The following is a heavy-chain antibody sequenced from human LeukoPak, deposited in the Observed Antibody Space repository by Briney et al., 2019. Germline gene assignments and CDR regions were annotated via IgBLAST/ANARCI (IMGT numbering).Heavy chain of an antibody. Sequence: GASVKVSCKASGYYAMHWVRRAPGQRLEWMAWINADNGDTKYSQEVQGRITITRDTSATTAYMELTSLRSEDTAVYYCARGGTTVTYFDYWGQGTLVTVSS. V-gene: IGHV1-3*01. CDR1: GYYA. D-gene: IGHD4-17*01. CDR3: ARGGTTVTYFDY. J-gene: IGHJ4*02. CDR2: INADNGDT.